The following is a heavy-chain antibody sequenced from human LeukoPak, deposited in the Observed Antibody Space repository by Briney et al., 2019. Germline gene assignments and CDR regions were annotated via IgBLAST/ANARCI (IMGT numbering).Heavy chain of an antibody. J-gene: IGHJ6*02. Sequence: SETLSLTCTVSGGSISSYYLSWIRQPPGKGLEWIGYIYYSGSTNYNPSLRSRVTISVDTSKNQFSLKLSSVTAADTAVYYCARLPTVNYYYYGMDVWGQGTTVTVSS. CDR2: IYYSGST. CDR1: GGSISSYY. D-gene: IGHD1-14*01. CDR3: ARLPTVNYYYYGMDV. V-gene: IGHV4-59*08.